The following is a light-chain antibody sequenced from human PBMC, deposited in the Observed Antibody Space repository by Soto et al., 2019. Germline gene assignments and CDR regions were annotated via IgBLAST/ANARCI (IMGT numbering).Light chain of an antibody. CDR1: QSVRSN. CDR2: GAS. Sequence: TQSPATLSMSPGERATLCCRASQSVRSNLAWYHQTPGQAPRLLIYGASTRATGIPARFSGSGSGTDFTLTIRRLEPEDFAVYYCQQYGSSPPVTCGGGTKVAIK. V-gene: IGKV3-20*01. J-gene: IGKJ4*01. CDR3: QQYGSSPPVT.